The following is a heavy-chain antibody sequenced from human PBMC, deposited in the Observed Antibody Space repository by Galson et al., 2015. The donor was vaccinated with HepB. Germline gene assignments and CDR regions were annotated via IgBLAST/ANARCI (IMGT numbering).Heavy chain of an antibody. CDR2: IRSSSSYI. D-gene: IGHD5-12*01. CDR1: GFDFSSYN. J-gene: IGHJ6*02. V-gene: IGHV3-21*06. CDR3: ARDGGYVTGVGYYYYGMDV. Sequence: SLRLSCAASGFDFSSYNMNWVRQAPGKGLEWVSFIRSSSSYIMYADSVKGRFSISRDNAKNSLYLQMNSLTADDTAVYYCARDGGYVTGVGYYYYGMDVWGQGTTVTVSS.